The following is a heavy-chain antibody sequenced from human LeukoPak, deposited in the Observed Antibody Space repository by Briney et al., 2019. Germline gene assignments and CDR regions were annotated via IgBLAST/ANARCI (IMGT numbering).Heavy chain of an antibody. J-gene: IGHJ3*02. D-gene: IGHD1-26*01. CDR2: ISYDGSNK. CDR1: GFTFSDYA. V-gene: IGHV3-30*03. CDR3: ARVVGATWIDAFDI. Sequence: GGSLRLSCAASGFTFSDYAMTWVRQAPGRGLEWVAVISYDGSNKYYADSVKGRFTISRDNAKNSLYLQMNSLRAEDTAVYYCARVVGATWIDAFDIWGQGTMVTVSS.